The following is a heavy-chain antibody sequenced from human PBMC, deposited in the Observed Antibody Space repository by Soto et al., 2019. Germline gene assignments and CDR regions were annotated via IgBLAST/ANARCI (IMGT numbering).Heavy chain of an antibody. CDR2: IYYSGST. J-gene: IGHJ4*02. CDR3: ASSLEWLPFDY. V-gene: IGHV4-59*08. CDR1: GASISSYY. Sequence: SETLSLTCTVSGASISSYYWSWIRQPPGKGLEWIGYIYYSGSTNYNPSLKSRVTISVDTSKNQFSLKLSSVTAADTAVYYCASSLEWLPFDYWGQGTLVTV. D-gene: IGHD3-3*01.